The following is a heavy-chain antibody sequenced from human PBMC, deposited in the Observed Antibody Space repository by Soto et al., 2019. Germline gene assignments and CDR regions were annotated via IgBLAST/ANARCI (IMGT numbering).Heavy chain of an antibody. CDR2: ISSSSSYI. Sequence: EVQLVESGGGLVKPGGSLRLSCAASGFTFSSYSMNWVRQAPGKGLEWVSSISSSSSYIYYADSVKGRFTISRDNAKNSLYLQMNSLRAEDTAVYYCARGWIRFWRAFDIWGQGTMVTVSS. D-gene: IGHD5-12*01. CDR1: GFTFSSYS. CDR3: ARGWIRFWRAFDI. V-gene: IGHV3-21*01. J-gene: IGHJ3*02.